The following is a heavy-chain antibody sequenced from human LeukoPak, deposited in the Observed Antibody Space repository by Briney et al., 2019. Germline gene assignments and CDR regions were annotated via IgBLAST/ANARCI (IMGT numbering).Heavy chain of an antibody. CDR1: GFTFSSYA. D-gene: IGHD1-1*01. V-gene: IGHV3-23*01. CDR2: ISGSGGST. CDR3: AKARGYNWNDEWDY. J-gene: IGHJ4*02. Sequence: GGYLRLSCAASGFTFSSYAMSWVRQAPGKGLEWVSVISGSGGSTYYADSVKGRFTISRDNSKNTLYLQMNSLRAEDTAVYYCAKARGYNWNDEWDYWGQGTLVIVSS.